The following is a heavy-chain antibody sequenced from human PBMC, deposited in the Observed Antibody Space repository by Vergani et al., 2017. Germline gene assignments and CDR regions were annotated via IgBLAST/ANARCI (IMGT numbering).Heavy chain of an antibody. Sequence: QVQLQESGPGLVKPSQTLSLTCTVSGGSISSGSYYWSWIRQPAGKGLEWIGRIYTSGSTNYNPSLKSRVTISVDTSKNQFTLKLGSVTAADTAVYYCAREPVVTPRRGRXFDLWGRGTLVTVSS. CDR1: GGSISSGSYY. J-gene: IGHJ2*01. CDR3: AREPVVTPRRGRXFDL. D-gene: IGHD4-23*01. CDR2: IYTSGST. V-gene: IGHV4-61*02.